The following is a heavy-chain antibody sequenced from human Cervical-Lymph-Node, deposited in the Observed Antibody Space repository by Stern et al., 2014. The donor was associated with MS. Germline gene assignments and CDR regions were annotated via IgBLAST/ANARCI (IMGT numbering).Heavy chain of an antibody. D-gene: IGHD2-15*01. CDR1: GFTFSNYA. Sequence: EAQLVESGGGLVQPGESLRLSCAASGFTFSNYAMNWVRQAPGKGLGWVSAVTYSGANTYYADSVKGRFTISRDKSKDTVFLQMNSLRAEDTGTYYCARGLGYCGGGSCYSTIDNWGQGTLVTVSS. V-gene: IGHV3-23*04. CDR2: VTYSGANT. J-gene: IGHJ4*02. CDR3: ARGLGYCGGGSCYSTIDN.